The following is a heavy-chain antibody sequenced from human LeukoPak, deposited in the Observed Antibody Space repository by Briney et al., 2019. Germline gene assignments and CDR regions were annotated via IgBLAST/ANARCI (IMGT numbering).Heavy chain of an antibody. CDR3: VRARDCSSTSCYGGMDV. V-gene: IGHV3-21*03. D-gene: IGHD2-2*01. CDR2: ISRSSSYI. J-gene: IGHJ6*03. Sequence: PGGSLRLSCAASGFTFSSYSMNWVRQAPGKGLEWVSSISRSSSYIYYADSVKVRFTISRDNAKNSLYLQMNSLRAEDTAVYYCVRARDCSSTSCYGGMDVWGKGTTVTVSS. CDR1: GFTFSSYS.